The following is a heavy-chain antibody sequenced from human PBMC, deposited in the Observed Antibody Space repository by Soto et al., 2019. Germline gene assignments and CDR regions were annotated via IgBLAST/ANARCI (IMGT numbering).Heavy chain of an antibody. CDR2: IYPGDSKT. CDR1: GYNFSNYW. J-gene: IGHJ5*02. V-gene: IGHV5-51*03. D-gene: IGHD3-9*01. CDR3: ARYMYYDILTGHMA. Sequence: EVHLVQSGAEVKKPGESLNISCKGSGYNFSNYWIGWVRQMPGKGLEWMGIIYPGDSKTKYRPSFQGQVTISADKCISTAYLQWSSLKASDTAIYYCARYMYYDILTGHMAWGQGTLVTVSS.